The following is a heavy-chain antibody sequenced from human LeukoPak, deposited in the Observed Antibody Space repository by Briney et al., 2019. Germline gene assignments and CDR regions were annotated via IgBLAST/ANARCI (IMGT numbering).Heavy chain of an antibody. J-gene: IGHJ4*02. Sequence: GGSLRLSCAASGFTLSSYWMDWVRQAPGKGLEWVANIKPDGSEKYYVDSVKGRFTISRDNAKNSLYLQMNSLRVEDTAVYYCARDKYGAYLDSWGQGTLVTVSS. CDR3: ARDKYGAYLDS. CDR1: GFTLSSYW. D-gene: IGHD4-17*01. V-gene: IGHV3-7*04. CDR2: IKPDGSEK.